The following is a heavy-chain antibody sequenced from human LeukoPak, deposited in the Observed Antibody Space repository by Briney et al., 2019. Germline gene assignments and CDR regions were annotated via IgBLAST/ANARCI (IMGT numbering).Heavy chain of an antibody. CDR3: ARGGCSSTSCRPDY. J-gene: IGHJ4*02. Sequence: IPGGSLRLSCAASGFTFSSYSMNWVRQAPGKGLEWVSSISSSSSYIYYADSVKGRFTISRDNAKNSLYLQMNSLRAEDTAVYYCARGGCSSTSCRPDYWGQGTLVTVSS. CDR2: ISSSSSYI. V-gene: IGHV3-21*01. CDR1: GFTFSSYS. D-gene: IGHD2-2*01.